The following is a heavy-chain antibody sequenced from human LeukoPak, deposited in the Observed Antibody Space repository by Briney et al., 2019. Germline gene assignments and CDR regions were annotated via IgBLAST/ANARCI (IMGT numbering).Heavy chain of an antibody. Sequence: PSETLSLTCAVSGASISSSNYYWGWVRQSPGKGLEWIGNIYSSGNTYYNASLKSRVTMYIDTSKNQFPLKLSSVTAADTAVYYCARVDYHDAFDIWGQGTMVTVSS. V-gene: IGHV4-39*06. CDR3: ARVDYHDAFDI. CDR1: GASISSSNYY. D-gene: IGHD3-10*01. CDR2: IYSSGNT. J-gene: IGHJ3*02.